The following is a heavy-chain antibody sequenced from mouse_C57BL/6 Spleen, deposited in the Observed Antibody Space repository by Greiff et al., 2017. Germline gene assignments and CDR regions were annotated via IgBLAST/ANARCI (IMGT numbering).Heavy chain of an antibody. CDR2: IDPSDSYT. D-gene: IGHD2-1*01. CDR3: ARSRGNYYFDY. CDR1: GYTFTSYW. V-gene: IGHV1-69*01. Sequence: VKLQQPGAELVMPGASVKLSCKASGYTFTSYWMHWVKQRPGQGLEWIGEIDPSDSYTNYNQKFKGKSTLTVDKSSSTAYMQLSSLTSEDSAVYYCARSRGNYYFDYWGQGTTLTVSS. J-gene: IGHJ2*01.